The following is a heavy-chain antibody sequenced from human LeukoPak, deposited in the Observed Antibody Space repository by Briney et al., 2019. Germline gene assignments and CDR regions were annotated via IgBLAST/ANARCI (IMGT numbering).Heavy chain of an antibody. V-gene: IGHV1-46*01. Sequence: ASVKVSCKASGYTFTSYYMHWVRQAPGQGLEWMGIINPSGGSTSYAQKLQGRVTITADESTSTAYMELRSLRSEDTAVYYCARDYYDSSGGIYYYGMDVWGQGTTVTVSS. CDR3: ARDYYDSSGGIYYYGMDV. J-gene: IGHJ6*02. CDR1: GYTFTSYY. D-gene: IGHD3-22*01. CDR2: INPSGGST.